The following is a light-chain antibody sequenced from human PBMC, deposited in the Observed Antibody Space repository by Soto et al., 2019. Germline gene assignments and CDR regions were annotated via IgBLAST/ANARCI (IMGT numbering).Light chain of an antibody. CDR3: QQRSNSFT. V-gene: IGKV3-11*01. J-gene: IGKJ5*01. CDR1: QSVSSS. Sequence: EIVLTQSPATLSLSPGERATLSCRASQSVSSSLAWYQQKPGQAPRLLIYDASNRATGIPARFSGSGSGTDVTLTISSLEPEDFAVYYCQQRSNSFTFGQGTRLEIK. CDR2: DAS.